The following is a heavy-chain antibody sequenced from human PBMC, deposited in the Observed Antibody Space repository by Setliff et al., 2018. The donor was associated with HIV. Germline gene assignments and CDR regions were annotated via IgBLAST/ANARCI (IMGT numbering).Heavy chain of an antibody. Sequence: GGSLRLSCAASGFTFSTYALHWVRQAPGKGLGWVALISDDGSKKYYGDSVKGRFTISRDNSKNTLFLQMNSLRGEDTAVYYCARWKTSATSMVSGFDYWGQGTLVTVSS. D-gene: IGHD5-18*01. V-gene: IGHV3-30*04. CDR1: GFTFSTYA. J-gene: IGHJ4*02. CDR3: ARWKTSATSMVSGFDY. CDR2: ISDDGSKK.